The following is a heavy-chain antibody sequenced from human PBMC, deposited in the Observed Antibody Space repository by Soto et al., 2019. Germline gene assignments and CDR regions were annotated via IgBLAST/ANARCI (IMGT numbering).Heavy chain of an antibody. J-gene: IGHJ4*02. V-gene: IGHV4-61*01. CDR2: IYDRGNT. D-gene: IGHD4-4*01. CDR3: AREVCNSRSFDY. CDR1: GVSVSSGSYY. Sequence: QVQLQESGPGLVKPSETLSLTCSVSGVSVSSGSYYWSWIRQPPGTGLEWIGYIYDRGNTNHNPSLKSRVTMSVDTSKNQFSRKLSSVTAADTAVYYCAREVCNSRSFDYWGQGTLVTVSS.